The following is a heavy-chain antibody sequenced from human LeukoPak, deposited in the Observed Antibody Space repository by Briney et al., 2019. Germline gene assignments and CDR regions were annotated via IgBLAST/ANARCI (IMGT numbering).Heavy chain of an antibody. Sequence: GGSLRLSCAASGFTFSSYSMNWVRQAPGKGLEWVSSISSSSSYIYYADSVKGRFTISRDNAKNSLYLQMNSLRAEDMALYYCAKDGVGATLYWYYFDYWGQGTLVTVSS. CDR1: GFTFSSYS. J-gene: IGHJ4*02. CDR2: ISSSSSYI. CDR3: AKDGVGATLYWYYFDY. D-gene: IGHD1-26*01. V-gene: IGHV3-21*04.